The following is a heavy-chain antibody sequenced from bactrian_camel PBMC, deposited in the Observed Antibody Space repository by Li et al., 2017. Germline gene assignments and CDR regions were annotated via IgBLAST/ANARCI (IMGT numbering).Heavy chain of an antibody. D-gene: IGHD1*01. Sequence: VQLVESGGGSVQAGRSLRLSCAISGPTASGYCMGWFRQLPGKEREGVAAIDKNGRPTYIASVKGRFTISIDDATNTLYLLMVNLKPEDSGVYSCAADRLGHGAGLCYPTYWFNFRGSGTQVTVS. CDR2: IDKNGRPT. CDR1: GPTASGYC. J-gene: IGHJ4*01. V-gene: IGHV3-3*01.